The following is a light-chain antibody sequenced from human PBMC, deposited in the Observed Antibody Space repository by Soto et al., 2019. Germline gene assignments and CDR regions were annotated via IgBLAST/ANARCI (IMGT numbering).Light chain of an antibody. CDR1: QSAGNF. CDR3: QQHNQWPIT. Sequence: EIVMTQSPATLSVSPGETASLSCRASQSAGNFLAWYQQKPGQAPRLLIYYISTRATGIPARFSGSGSGTEFTLPIHTLQSEDSAVYYSQQHNQWPITFGQGTRLEIK. CDR2: YIS. J-gene: IGKJ5*01. V-gene: IGKV3D-15*01.